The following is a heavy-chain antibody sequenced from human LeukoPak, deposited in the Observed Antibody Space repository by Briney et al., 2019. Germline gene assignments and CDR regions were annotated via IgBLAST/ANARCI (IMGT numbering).Heavy chain of an antibody. CDR3: ARDMHSNYVDY. Sequence: SSETLSLTCTVSGGSISSSSYYWGWIRQPPGKGLEWIGSIYYSGSTYYNPSLKSRVTISVDTSKNQFSLKLSSVTAADTAVYYCARDMHSNYVDYWGQGTLVTVSS. J-gene: IGHJ4*02. CDR2: IYYSGST. CDR1: GGSISSSSYY. D-gene: IGHD4-11*01. V-gene: IGHV4-39*07.